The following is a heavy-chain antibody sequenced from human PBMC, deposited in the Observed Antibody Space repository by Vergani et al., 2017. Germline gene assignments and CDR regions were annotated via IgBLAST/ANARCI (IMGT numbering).Heavy chain of an antibody. CDR3: PKDLSLDY. Sequence: QVQLVESGGGVVQPGRSLRLSCAASGFTFSSYAMHWVRQAQGKGLEWVAVISYDGSNKYYADSVKGRFTISRDNSKNSLYLQMNSLRAEDTAVYYCPKDLSLDYWGQGTLVTVSS. CDR2: ISYDGSNK. J-gene: IGHJ4*02. V-gene: IGHV3-30-3*01. CDR1: GFTFSSYA.